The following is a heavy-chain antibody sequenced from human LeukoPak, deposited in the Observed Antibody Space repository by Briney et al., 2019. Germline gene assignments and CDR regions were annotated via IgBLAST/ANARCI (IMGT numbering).Heavy chain of an antibody. J-gene: IGHJ1*01. CDR2: ISGIGVTT. D-gene: IGHD5-24*01. Sequence: GGSLRLSCSASGFTFSISARHWVRQAPGKGLQYVSVISGIGVTTSYADYVKGRFTVYRDNSKNTVYLKMSSLRAEDTAVYYCVADGRDGYNIYFHHWGQGTMVTVSS. CDR1: GFTFSISA. V-gene: IGHV3-64D*06. CDR3: VADGRDGYNIYFHH.